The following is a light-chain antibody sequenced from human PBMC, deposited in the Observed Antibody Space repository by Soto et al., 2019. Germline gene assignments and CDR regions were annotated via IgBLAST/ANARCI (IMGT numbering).Light chain of an antibody. Sequence: DIQMTHSPSTLSASVGDRVTLTCRASQSISNWLAWYQQKPGKAPKLLIYKASSLESGVPSRFSGSGSGTEFTLTISSLQPDDFATYYCKQYNTYSLWTFGHWNKVDIX. CDR3: KQYNTYSLWT. CDR2: KAS. CDR1: QSISNW. V-gene: IGKV1-5*03. J-gene: IGKJ1*01.